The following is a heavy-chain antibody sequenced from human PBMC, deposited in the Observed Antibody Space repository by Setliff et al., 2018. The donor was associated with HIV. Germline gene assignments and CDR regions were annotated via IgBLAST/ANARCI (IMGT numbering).Heavy chain of an antibody. CDR3: ARGTLWSSGYYLYWYLDL. CDR2: IYTSGTT. V-gene: IGHV4-61*02. CDR1: GDSISSGSNY. D-gene: IGHD3-22*01. Sequence: SETLSLTCTVSGDSISSGSNYWSWIRQPAGKGLEWIGRIYTSGTTNYNPSLKTRVTFSVDTSKNQFSLRLSSVTAADTAVYYCARGTLWSSGYYLYWYLDLWGRGTLVTVSS. J-gene: IGHJ2*01.